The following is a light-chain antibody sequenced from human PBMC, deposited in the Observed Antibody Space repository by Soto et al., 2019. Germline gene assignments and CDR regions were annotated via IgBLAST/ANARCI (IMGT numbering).Light chain of an antibody. Sequence: ESVLTQSPATLSLSPGERATLSCRASQSVSSYLAWYQQKPGQAPRLLIYDASNRATGIPARFSGSGSGTDFSLTISRLGPEPFPAYFFPPGSNLPPALGHGT. J-gene: IGKJ1*01. CDR2: DAS. V-gene: IGKV3-11*01. CDR1: QSVSSY. CDR3: PPGSNLPPA.